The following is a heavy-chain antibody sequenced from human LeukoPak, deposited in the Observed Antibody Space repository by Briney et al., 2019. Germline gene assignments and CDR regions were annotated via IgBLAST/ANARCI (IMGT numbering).Heavy chain of an antibody. J-gene: IGHJ6*02. Sequence: GGSLRLSCAASGFTFSDHYMDWVRQAPGKGLEWVGRIRNKVNSYTTEYAASVKGRFTISRDDSKNSVYLKMNSLKSEDTAVYYCAREFSGYYCWSGDKYYYYGMDVWGQGTTVTVSS. CDR2: IRNKVNSYTT. D-gene: IGHD3-3*01. CDR1: GFTFSDHY. CDR3: AREFSGYYCWSGDKYYYYGMDV. V-gene: IGHV3-72*01.